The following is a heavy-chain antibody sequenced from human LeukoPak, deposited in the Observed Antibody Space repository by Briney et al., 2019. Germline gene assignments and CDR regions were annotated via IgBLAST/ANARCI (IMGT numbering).Heavy chain of an antibody. CDR3: ARDPGDRAIDRWFDP. CDR1: GFTFDDYA. CDR2: ISWNSGSI. J-gene: IGHJ5*02. Sequence: PGRSLRLSCAASGFTFDDYAMHWVRQAPGKGLEWVSGISWNSGSIGYADSVKGRFIISRDNAKNSLYLHMNDLRAEDTAVYYCARDPGDRAIDRWFDPWGQGTLVTVSS. D-gene: IGHD5-18*01. V-gene: IGHV3-9*01.